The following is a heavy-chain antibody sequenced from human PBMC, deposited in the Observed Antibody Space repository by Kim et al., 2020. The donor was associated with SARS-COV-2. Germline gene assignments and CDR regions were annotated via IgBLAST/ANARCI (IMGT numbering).Heavy chain of an antibody. CDR3: AKDFQDDYGDSWYKGMDV. J-gene: IGHJ6*01. Sequence: VKGRLTIARDNSKNELYLQMNSLRAEDTAVDYCAKDFQDDYGDSWYKGMDVWGQGTTVTVSS. D-gene: IGHD4-17*01. V-gene: IGHV3-33*06.